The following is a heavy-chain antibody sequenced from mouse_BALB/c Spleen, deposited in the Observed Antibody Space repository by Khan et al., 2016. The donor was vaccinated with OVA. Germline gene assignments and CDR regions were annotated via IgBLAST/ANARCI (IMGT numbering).Heavy chain of an antibody. CDR3: ARPYRYDGRAWFAY. CDR2: INPDSSTI. J-gene: IGHJ3*01. Sequence: EVKLLESGGGLVQPGGSLKLSCAASGFDFSRYWMSWVRQAPGKGLEWIGEINPDSSTINYTPSLKDKFIISRDNAKNTLYLQMSKVRSGDTALYYCARPYRYDGRAWFAYRGQGTLVTVSA. V-gene: IGHV4-1*02. CDR1: GFDFSRYW. D-gene: IGHD2-14*01.